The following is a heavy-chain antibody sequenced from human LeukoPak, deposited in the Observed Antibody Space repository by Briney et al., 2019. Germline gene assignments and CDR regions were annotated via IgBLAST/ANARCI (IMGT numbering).Heavy chain of an antibody. V-gene: IGHV4-30-4*01. Sequence: PSETLSLTCTVSGGSISSGDYYWSWIRQPPGKGLEWIGYIYYSGSTYYNPSLKSRVTISVDTSKNQFSLKLSSVTAADTAVYYCARGPPYSSGWYRGGNFDYWGQGTLVTVSS. CDR2: IYYSGST. CDR1: GGSISSGDYY. CDR3: ARGPPYSSGWYRGGNFDY. J-gene: IGHJ4*02. D-gene: IGHD6-19*01.